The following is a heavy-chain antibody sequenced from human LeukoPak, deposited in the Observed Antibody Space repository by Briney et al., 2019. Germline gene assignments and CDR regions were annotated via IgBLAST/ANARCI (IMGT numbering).Heavy chain of an antibody. V-gene: IGHV4-34*01. CDR3: ARGQVKYQLLSTYYYYYYMDV. J-gene: IGHJ6*03. Sequence: SETLSLTCAIYGGSFSGYYWSWIRQPPGKGLEWIGEINHSGSTNYNPSLKSRVTISVDTSKNQFSLKLSSVTAADTAVYYCARGQVKYQLLSTYYYYYYMDVWGKGTTVTVSS. CDR1: GGSFSGYY. CDR2: INHSGST. D-gene: IGHD2-2*01.